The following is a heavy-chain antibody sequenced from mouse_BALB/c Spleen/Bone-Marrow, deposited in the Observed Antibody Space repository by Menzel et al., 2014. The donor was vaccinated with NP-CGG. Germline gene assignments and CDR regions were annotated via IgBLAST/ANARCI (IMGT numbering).Heavy chain of an antibody. D-gene: IGHD1-1*01. V-gene: IGHV14-3*02. J-gene: IGHJ3*01. CDR1: GFNIKDTY. CDR2: IDPANGSI. Sequence: VQLQQSGAELVKPGASVKLSCTASGFNIKDTYMHWVEQRPEQGLEWIGRIDPANGSIKYDPKFQGKATITADTSSNTAYLQLSSLTSEDTAVYYCAPYYYGRWFANWGQGTLVTVSA. CDR3: APYYYGRWFAN.